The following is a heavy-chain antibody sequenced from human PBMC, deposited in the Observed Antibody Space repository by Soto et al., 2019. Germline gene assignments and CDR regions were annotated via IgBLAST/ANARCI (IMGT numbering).Heavy chain of an antibody. V-gene: IGHV1-69*12. D-gene: IGHD3-22*01. CDR1: GGTFSSYA. CDR2: IIPIFGTA. Sequence: QVQLVQSGAEVKKPGSSVKVSCKASGGTFSSYAISWVRQAPGQGLEWMGGIIPIFGTANYAQKMQGRVTITADESTSPAYMELSTLRSEDTAVYYCYYPYYYDSSVNWFHPWGQGTLVTVSS. J-gene: IGHJ5*02. CDR3: YYPYYYDSSVNWFHP.